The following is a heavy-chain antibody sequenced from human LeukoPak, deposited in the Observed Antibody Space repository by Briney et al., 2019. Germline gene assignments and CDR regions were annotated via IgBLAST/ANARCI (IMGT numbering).Heavy chain of an antibody. CDR3: ARFTPYYDILTGSGMDV. D-gene: IGHD3-9*01. Sequence: PGGSLRLSCAASGFTFSSYAMSWVRQAPGKGLEWVSAISGSGGSTYYADSVKGRFTISRDNSKNTLYLQMNSLRAEDTAVYYCARFTPYYDILTGSGMDVWGQGTTVTVPS. CDR1: GFTFSSYA. CDR2: ISGSGGST. J-gene: IGHJ6*02. V-gene: IGHV3-23*01.